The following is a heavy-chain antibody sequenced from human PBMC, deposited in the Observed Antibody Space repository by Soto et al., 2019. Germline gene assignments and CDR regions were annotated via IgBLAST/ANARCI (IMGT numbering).Heavy chain of an antibody. J-gene: IGHJ3*01. Sequence: PGGSLRLSCARSGFAFSTYYMHWVRQAPGKGLVWVSRIDTDGSTTAYADSVRGRFTISRDNARNTLFPQMNSLSAEDTALYCCARPRRLNDAFELRGQGTMVTVSS. CDR3: ARPRRLNDAFEL. V-gene: IGHV3-74*01. CDR2: IDTDGSTT. CDR1: GFAFSTYY.